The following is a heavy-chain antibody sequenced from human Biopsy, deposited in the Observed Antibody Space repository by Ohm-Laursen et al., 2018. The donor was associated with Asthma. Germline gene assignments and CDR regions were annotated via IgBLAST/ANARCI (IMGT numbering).Heavy chain of an antibody. CDR2: IWYDGSNK. Sequence: SLRLSCAASGFTFSSYGMHWVRQAPGKGLEWVAVIWYDGSNKYYADSVKGRFTISRDNSKNTLYLQMNSLRAEETAVYYCARDPAGYYYFDYWGQGTLVTVSS. CDR1: GFTFSSYG. D-gene: IGHD3-22*01. CDR3: ARDPAGYYYFDY. V-gene: IGHV3-33*01. J-gene: IGHJ4*02.